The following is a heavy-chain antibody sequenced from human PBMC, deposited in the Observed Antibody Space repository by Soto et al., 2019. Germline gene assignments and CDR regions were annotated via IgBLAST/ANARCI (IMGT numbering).Heavy chain of an antibody. CDR2: ITGSGVST. CDR1: GFTFSSYN. D-gene: IGHD3-10*01. V-gene: IGHV3-23*01. Sequence: SLRLSCTASGFTFSSYNLNWVRQAPGQGLEWVSTITGSGVSTYYAASVKGRFTISRDNSKDRLYQQMNSLRADDTAVYYCAKHADVIGYNYGECFDGWGHGTLATVYS. J-gene: IGHJ5*01. CDR3: AKHADVIGYNYGECFDG.